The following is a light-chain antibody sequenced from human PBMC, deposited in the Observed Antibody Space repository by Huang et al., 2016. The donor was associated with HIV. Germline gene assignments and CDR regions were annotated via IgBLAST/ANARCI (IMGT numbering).Light chain of an antibody. CDR3: QKYASAPLT. CDR2: AAS. J-gene: IGKJ4*01. CDR1: QGISNS. V-gene: IGKV1-27*01. Sequence: DIQMTQSPSSLSASVGDRVTITCRASQGISNSLAWYQQKPGKVPRLLIYAASTLQSGVPSRFSGSSSGRDFSLTIGSLQPVDVATYYCQKYASAPLTFGGGTKVEI.